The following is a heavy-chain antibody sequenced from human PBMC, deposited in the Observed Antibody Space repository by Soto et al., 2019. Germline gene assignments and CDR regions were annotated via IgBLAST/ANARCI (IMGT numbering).Heavy chain of an antibody. V-gene: IGHV3-21*01. CDR1: GFTFSSYS. D-gene: IGHD5-18*01. J-gene: IGHJ4*02. Sequence: EVQLVESGGGLVKPGGSLRLSCAASGFTFSSYSMNWVRQAPGKGLEWVSSISSSSSYIYYADSVKGRFTISRDNAKNSLYLQMNSLRAEDPAVYYCASDQPGYSYGYGLGYWGQGTLVTVSS. CDR2: ISSSSSYI. CDR3: ASDQPGYSYGYGLGY.